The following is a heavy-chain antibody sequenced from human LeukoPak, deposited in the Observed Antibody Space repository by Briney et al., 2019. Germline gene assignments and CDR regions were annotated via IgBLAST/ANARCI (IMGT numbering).Heavy chain of an antibody. J-gene: IGHJ4*02. V-gene: IGHV1-2*02. CDR3: ARSRITMVRGVIQFDY. D-gene: IGHD3-10*01. CDR1: GYTFTGYY. Sequence: ASVKVSCKASGYTFTGYYMHWVRQAPGQGLEWMGWINPNSGGTNYAQKFQGRVTMTRDTSISTAYLELSRLRSDDTAVYYCARSRITMVRGVIQFDYWGQGTLVTVSS. CDR2: INPNSGGT.